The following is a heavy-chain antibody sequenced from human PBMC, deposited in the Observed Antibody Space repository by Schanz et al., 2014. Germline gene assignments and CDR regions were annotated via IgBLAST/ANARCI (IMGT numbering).Heavy chain of an antibody. D-gene: IGHD3-3*01. Sequence: QVHLVQSGAEVKRPGASVKVSCKASGYTFTTYAMSWVRQAPGQGLEWMGWISVYNHNKEYDQKFQGRVTMTTDTSTSTVYMELRSLRSDDTAVYYCARSAGRDFWSGYYSRFDYWGQGTLVTGSS. J-gene: IGHJ4*02. CDR1: GYTFTTYA. V-gene: IGHV1-18*01. CDR3: ARSAGRDFWSGYYSRFDY. CDR2: ISVYNHNK.